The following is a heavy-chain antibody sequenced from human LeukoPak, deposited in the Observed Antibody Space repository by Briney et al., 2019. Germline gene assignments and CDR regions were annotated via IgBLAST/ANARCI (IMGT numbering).Heavy chain of an antibody. CDR1: GFTFTDYY. CDR3: ALSSAYSSHYFDY. V-gene: IGHV3-11*06. Sequence: GGSLRLSCAASGFTFTDYYMSWIRQAPGKGREWLSYISASSSYRVYAEFVKGRFTISRDNAKNSLYLQMNRLRAEDTAVYYCALSSAYSSHYFDYWGQGTLVTVSS. CDR2: ISASSSYR. J-gene: IGHJ4*02. D-gene: IGHD3-22*01.